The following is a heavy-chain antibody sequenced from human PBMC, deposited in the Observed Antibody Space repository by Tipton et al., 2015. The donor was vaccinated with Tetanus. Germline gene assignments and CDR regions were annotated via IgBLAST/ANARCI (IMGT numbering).Heavy chain of an antibody. V-gene: IGHV4-39*01. J-gene: IGHJ5*02. Sequence: TLSLTCTVSGDSISSSEYYWGWIRQPPGEGLEWIASVYYDGRAYTNPSLKSRIAISIDTSGSQFSLKVHSVTAADTAFYYCTRHVVEAVPRWFGPWGQGTLVTVPS. CDR1: GDSISSSEYY. CDR2: VYYDGRA. CDR3: TRHVVEAVPRWFGP. D-gene: IGHD2-2*01.